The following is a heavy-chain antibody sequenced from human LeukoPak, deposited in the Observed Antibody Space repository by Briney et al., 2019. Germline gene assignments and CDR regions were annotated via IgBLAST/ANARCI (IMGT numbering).Heavy chain of an antibody. CDR3: ARDDCSGGSCYVAY. J-gene: IGHJ4*02. V-gene: IGHV4-34*01. Sequence: TSETLSLTCAVYGGSFSGYYWSWIRQPPGEGLEWIGEINHSGSTNYNPSLKSRVTISVDTSKNQFSLKLSSVTAADTAVYYCARDDCSGGSCYVAYWGQGTLVTVSS. CDR2: INHSGST. D-gene: IGHD2-15*01. CDR1: GGSFSGYY.